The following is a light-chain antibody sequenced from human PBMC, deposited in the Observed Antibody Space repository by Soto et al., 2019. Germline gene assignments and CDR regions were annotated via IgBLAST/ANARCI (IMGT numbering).Light chain of an antibody. J-gene: IGKJ5*01. CDR2: DAS. Sequence: EIVLTQSPATLSLSPGERATLSCRTSQSVSNYLAWYQQKPGQAPRLLMYDASNRATGIPAKFSGSGSGTDFALTISSLEPEDFAVYYCQQRSNWPHFGPGTRLEIK. CDR3: QQRSNWPH. CDR1: QSVSNY. V-gene: IGKV3-11*01.